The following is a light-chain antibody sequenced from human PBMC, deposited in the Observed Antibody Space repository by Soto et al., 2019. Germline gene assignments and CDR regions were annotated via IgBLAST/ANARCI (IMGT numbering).Light chain of an antibody. CDR1: QGISSY. J-gene: IGKJ1*01. CDR2: AAS. CDR3: QQYYSYPGT. V-gene: IGKV1-8*01. Sequence: AIRMTQSPSSFSASTGDRVTITCRASQGISSYLAWYQQKPGKAPKLLIYAASTLQSGVPSRFSGSGSGTDFTLTISCLQSEDFATYYCQQYYSYPGTSGQGTKVEIK.